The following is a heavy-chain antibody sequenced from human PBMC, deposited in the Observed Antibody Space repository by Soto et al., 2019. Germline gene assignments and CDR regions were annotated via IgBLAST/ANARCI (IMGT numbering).Heavy chain of an antibody. J-gene: IGHJ4*02. Sequence: EVQLVESGGGLVQPGGSLRLSCVPSGFTFNSHWMHWVRQAPGKGLVWVSRINGEGSSTSYAYSVTGRFTISKDTAKKTLYPQMNSLRAEDTAVYYCARDPRDGYHSPPDYWGQGTLVTVSS. D-gene: IGHD5-12*01. CDR1: GFTFNSHW. CDR2: INGEGSST. V-gene: IGHV3-74*01. CDR3: ARDPRDGYHSPPDY.